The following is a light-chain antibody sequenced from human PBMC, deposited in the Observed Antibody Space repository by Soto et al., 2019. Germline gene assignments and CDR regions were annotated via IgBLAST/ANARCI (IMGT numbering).Light chain of an antibody. Sequence: DIQLTHSPSFLSASVGDRVTITCRASQGISSYLACYQQKPGKAPKLLIYAASTLQSGVPSRFSGSGSGTEFTLTISSLQPEDFETYYCQQLNSYPETFGQGTMVDIK. CDR3: QQLNSYPET. CDR2: AAS. V-gene: IGKV1-9*01. J-gene: IGKJ1*01. CDR1: QGISSY.